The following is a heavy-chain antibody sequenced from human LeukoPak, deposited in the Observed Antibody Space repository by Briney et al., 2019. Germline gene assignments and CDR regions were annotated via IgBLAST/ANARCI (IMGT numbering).Heavy chain of an antibody. J-gene: IGHJ6*03. CDR3: ARSLLTHYYYYYYMDV. Sequence: SETLSLTCTVSGGSISSYYWSWMRQPPGKGLEWIGYIYYSGSTNYNPSLKSRVTISVDTSKNQFSLKLSSVTAADTAVYYCARSLLTHYYYYYYMDVWGKGTTVTVSS. CDR1: GGSISSYY. CDR2: IYYSGST. D-gene: IGHD2-15*01. V-gene: IGHV4-59*01.